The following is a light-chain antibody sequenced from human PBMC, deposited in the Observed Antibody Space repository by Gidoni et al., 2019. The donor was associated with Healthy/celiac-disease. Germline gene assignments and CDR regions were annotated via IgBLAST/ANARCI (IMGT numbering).Light chain of an antibody. J-gene: IGKJ2*01. Sequence: DIALTQSPATLSLSTGERATLSCRASQSVSSGYLAWYQQKPGQAPRLLIYGASSRATGIPDRFSGSGSGTDFTLTISRLEPEDVAVYYCQQYGSSPGYTFGQGTKLEIK. CDR1: QSVSSGY. CDR2: GAS. CDR3: QQYGSSPGYT. V-gene: IGKV3-20*01.